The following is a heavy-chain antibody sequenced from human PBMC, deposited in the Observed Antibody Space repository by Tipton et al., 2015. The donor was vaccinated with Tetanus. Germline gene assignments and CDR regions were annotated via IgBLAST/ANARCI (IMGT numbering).Heavy chain of an antibody. D-gene: IGHD1-26*01. CDR2: ISADGGKK. CDR3: VRAVGATEPSYFDS. CDR1: GSSFSRFA. Sequence: RSLRLSCAASGSSFSRFAMHWVRQAPGKGLEWVAVISADGGKKFYADSVKGRFTMSRDNAKHTLFLQMDSLRSEDTAAYYCVRAVGATEPSYFDSWGHGALVTVSS. V-gene: IGHV3-30*04. J-gene: IGHJ4*01.